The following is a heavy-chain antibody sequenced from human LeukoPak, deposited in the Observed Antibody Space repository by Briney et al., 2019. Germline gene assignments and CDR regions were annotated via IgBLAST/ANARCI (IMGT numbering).Heavy chain of an antibody. CDR2: IYTSGST. V-gene: IGHV4-61*02. CDR1: GDSISSSSYY. CDR3: ASTYGSGSTSFDY. D-gene: IGHD3-10*01. Sequence: PSETLSLTCTVSGDSISSSSYYWSWIRQPAGTGLEWIGRIYTSGSTNYNPSLKSRVTMSVDTSKNQFSLKLSSVTAADTAVYYCASTYGSGSTSFDYWGQGTLVTVSS. J-gene: IGHJ4*02.